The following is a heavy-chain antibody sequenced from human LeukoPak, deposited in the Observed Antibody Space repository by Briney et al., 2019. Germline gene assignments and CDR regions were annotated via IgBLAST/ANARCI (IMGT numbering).Heavy chain of an antibody. CDR1: GGSFSDYY. CDR3: ARGIYNSSRYGFDY. J-gene: IGHJ4*01. V-gene: IGHV4-34*01. CDR2: INHSGST. D-gene: IGHD6-13*01. Sequence: PSETLSLTCAVYGGSFSDYYWTWVRQPPAKGLEWIGEINHSGSTNYNPSLKSRVTISVDTSKNQFSLKVTSVTAADTAVYYCARGIYNSSRYGFDYWGHGTLVTVSS.